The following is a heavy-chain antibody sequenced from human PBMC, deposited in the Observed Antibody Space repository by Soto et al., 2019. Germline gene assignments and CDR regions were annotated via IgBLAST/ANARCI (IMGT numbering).Heavy chain of an antibody. J-gene: IGHJ5*02. Sequence: ASVKVSCKASGYTFTSYGISWVRQAPGQGLEWMGWISAYNGNTNYAQKLQGRVTMTTDTSTSTAYMELRSLRSDDTAVYYCATHKDYYDSSGYHHWGQGTLVTVSS. D-gene: IGHD3-22*01. CDR2: ISAYNGNT. V-gene: IGHV1-18*04. CDR3: ATHKDYYDSSGYHH. CDR1: GYTFTSYG.